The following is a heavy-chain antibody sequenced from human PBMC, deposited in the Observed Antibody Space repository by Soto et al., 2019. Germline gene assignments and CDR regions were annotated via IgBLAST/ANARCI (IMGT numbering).Heavy chain of an antibody. CDR2: IYYNGDT. CDR3: ARFSGNAFDI. J-gene: IGHJ3*02. Sequence: ASETLSLTCSVSGGSISSSSYNWDWIRQPPGKGLEWIGTIYYNGDTDYNPSLKSRATISVDASDYQFSLKLSSVTAADTSIYYCARFSGNAFDIWGHGTMVTVSS. V-gene: IGHV4-39*01. CDR1: GGSISSSSYN.